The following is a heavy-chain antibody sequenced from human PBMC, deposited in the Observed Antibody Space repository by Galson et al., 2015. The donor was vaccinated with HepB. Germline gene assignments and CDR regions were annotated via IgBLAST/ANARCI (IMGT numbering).Heavy chain of an antibody. D-gene: IGHD6-19*01. CDR2: IFSNDEK. CDR3: ARLTRGIAVAGTWTEFDY. CDR1: GFPLSNARMG. J-gene: IGHJ4*02. V-gene: IGHV2-26*01. Sequence: PALVKPTQTLTLTCTVSGFPLSNARMGVSWLRQPPGKALEWLAHIFSNDEKSYSTSLKSRPTISKDTSKSQVVLTMTNMDPVDTATYYYARLTRGIAVAGTWTEFDYWGPGTLVTVSS.